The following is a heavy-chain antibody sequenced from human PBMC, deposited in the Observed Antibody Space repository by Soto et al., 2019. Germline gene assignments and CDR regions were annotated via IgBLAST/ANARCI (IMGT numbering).Heavy chain of an antibody. CDR2: ISPYTGNT. D-gene: IGHD3-16*01. Sequence: QVQLVQSGDEVKKPGASVKVSCKASGYIFVNYGIAWVRQAPGQGLEWMGWISPYTGNTHSATKVQGRLTMTTDTATSTDDMDLGSLTSDDTAVYYCVMVDYYVTPTPQDVWGQGTTVTVSS. CDR3: VMVDYYVTPTPQDV. J-gene: IGHJ6*02. V-gene: IGHV1-18*01. CDR1: GYIFVNYG.